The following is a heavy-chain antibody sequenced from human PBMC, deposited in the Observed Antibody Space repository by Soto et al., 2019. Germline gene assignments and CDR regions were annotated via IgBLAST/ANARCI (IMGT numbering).Heavy chain of an antibody. J-gene: IGHJ4*02. Sequence: PGGSLRLSCTASGFTFGDYAMTWFRQTPGKGLEWVGFIRSKTYGGTTEYAASVKGRFTISRDDSKNIASLQMNSLKAEDTAVYYCTRVHTTGPVIPDYWGQGTLVTAPQ. CDR3: TRVHTTGPVIPDY. D-gene: IGHD3-9*01. V-gene: IGHV3-49*03. CDR1: GFTFGDYA. CDR2: IRSKTYGGTT.